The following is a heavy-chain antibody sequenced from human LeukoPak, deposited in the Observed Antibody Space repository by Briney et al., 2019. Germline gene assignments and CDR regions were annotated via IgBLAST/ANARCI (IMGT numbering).Heavy chain of an antibody. CDR3: ARDPNYERFDY. CDR2: IIPIFGTA. Sequence: ASVKVSCKASGGTFSSYAISWVRQAPGQGLEWMGGIIPIFGTANYAQKFQGRVTITADESTSTAYMELSSLRSEDAAVYYCARDPNYERFDYWGQGTLVTVSS. CDR1: GGTFSSYA. J-gene: IGHJ4*02. D-gene: IGHD1-7*01. V-gene: IGHV1-69*13.